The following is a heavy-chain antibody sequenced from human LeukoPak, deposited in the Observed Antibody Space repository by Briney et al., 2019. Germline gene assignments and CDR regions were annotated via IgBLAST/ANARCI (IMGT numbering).Heavy chain of an antibody. CDR2: INPNSGDT. Sequence: ASVKVSCKASGYIFTGYYMHWVRQAPGQGLEWMGWINPNSGDTNYAQKFQGRVTMTRDTSISTAYMELSRLRSDDTAVYYCARGGDYYDTSGYYDDAFDIWGQGTMVTVSS. D-gene: IGHD3-22*01. CDR3: ARGGDYYDTSGYYDDAFDI. J-gene: IGHJ3*02. CDR1: GYIFTGYY. V-gene: IGHV1-2*02.